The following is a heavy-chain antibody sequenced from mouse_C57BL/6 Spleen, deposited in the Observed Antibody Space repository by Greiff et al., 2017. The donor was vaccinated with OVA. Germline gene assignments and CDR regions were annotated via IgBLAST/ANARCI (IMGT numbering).Heavy chain of an antibody. CDR1: GFNIKDYY. J-gene: IGHJ4*01. V-gene: IGHV14-2*01. CDR3: ARGYSTTVVLDY. D-gene: IGHD1-1*01. CDR2: IDPEDGET. Sequence: EVKLMESGAELVKPGASVKLSCTASGFNIKDYYMHWVKQRTEQGLEWIGRIDPEDGETESAPKFQGKATITADPSSNTAYLQLSSLTSEDTAVYYCARGYSTTVVLDYWGQGTSVTVSS.